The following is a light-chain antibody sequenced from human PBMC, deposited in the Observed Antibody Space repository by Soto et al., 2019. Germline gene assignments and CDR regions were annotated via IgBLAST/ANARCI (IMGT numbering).Light chain of an antibody. CDR2: EVS. J-gene: IGLJ1*01. CDR1: SSDVGGYNY. V-gene: IGLV2-8*01. Sequence: QSVLTQPPSASGSPGQSVTISCTGTSSDVGGYNYVSWYQQHPGKAPKLMIYEVSKRPSGVPDRFSGSKSGNTASLTVSGLQAEDEADYYRSSYAGSTTLVFGTGTKVTVL. CDR3: SSYAGSTTLV.